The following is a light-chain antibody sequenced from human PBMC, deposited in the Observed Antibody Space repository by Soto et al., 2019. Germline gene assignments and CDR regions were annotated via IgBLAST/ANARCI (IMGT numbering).Light chain of an antibody. CDR1: QSVSSN. CDR3: QQCKDWPLT. CDR2: GAS. J-gene: IGKJ4*01. Sequence: VLTQSPGTLSLSPGERATLSCRASQSVSSNLAWFQQKPGQAPRLLIYGASTRATGIPARFSGSGSGTEFTLTISSLQSEDFAVYYCQQCKDWPLTFGGGTKVDIK. V-gene: IGKV3-15*01.